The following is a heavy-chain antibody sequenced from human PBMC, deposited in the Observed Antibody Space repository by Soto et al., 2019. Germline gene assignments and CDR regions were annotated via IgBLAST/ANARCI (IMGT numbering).Heavy chain of an antibody. CDR2: ISWDGGST. Sequence: GGSLRLSCAASGFTFDDYTMHWVRQAPGKGLEWVSLISWDGGSTYYADSVKGRFTISRDNSKNSLYLQMNSLRTEDTALYYCAKVVGLRFFPGPFDYWGQGTLVTVSS. J-gene: IGHJ4*02. CDR1: GFTFDDYT. CDR3: AKVVGLRFFPGPFDY. V-gene: IGHV3-43*01. D-gene: IGHD3-3*01.